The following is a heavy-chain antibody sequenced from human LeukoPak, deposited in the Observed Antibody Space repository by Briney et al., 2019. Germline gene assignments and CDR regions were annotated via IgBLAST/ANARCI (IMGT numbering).Heavy chain of an antibody. D-gene: IGHD7-27*01. J-gene: IGHJ5*02. CDR2: IYYSGST. V-gene: IGHV4-59*11. CDR1: GGSISSHY. CDR3: ARDRRYSETGRWFDP. Sequence: SGTLSLTCTVSGGSISSHYWSWIRQPPGKGLEWIGYIYYSGSTNYNPSLKSRVTISVDTSKNQFSLKLSSVTAADTAVYYCARDRRYSETGRWFDPWGQGTLVTVSS.